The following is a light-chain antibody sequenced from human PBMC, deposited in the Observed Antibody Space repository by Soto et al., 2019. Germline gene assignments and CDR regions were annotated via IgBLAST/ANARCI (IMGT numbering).Light chain of an antibody. V-gene: IGKV1-39*01. CDR3: QQTYTTPFT. CDR1: QSISSY. J-gene: IGKJ4*01. Sequence: DIQMTQSPSSLSASVGDRVTITCRASQSISSYLSWYQQKPGKAPKRLIYVGSTLQSGVPSRFSGSGSGTEFTLTISSLQPGDFATYFCQQTYTTPFTFGGGTKVDVK. CDR2: VGS.